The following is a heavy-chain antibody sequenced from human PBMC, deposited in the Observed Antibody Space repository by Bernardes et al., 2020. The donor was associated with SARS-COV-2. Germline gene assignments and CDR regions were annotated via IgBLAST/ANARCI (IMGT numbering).Heavy chain of an antibody. J-gene: IGHJ5*02. V-gene: IGHV1-18*01. D-gene: IGHD1-1*01. CDR1: GYSFSSYG. Sequence: ASVKVSCKASGYSFSSYGIIWVRQAPGQGLEWMGWISAYNGNIEYAQKFQGRVTMTTDTSANTGYMDLRSLRSDDTAVYYCARGGRGTGWFDPWGQGTQVTVSS. CDR3: ARGGRGTGWFDP. CDR2: ISAYNGNI.